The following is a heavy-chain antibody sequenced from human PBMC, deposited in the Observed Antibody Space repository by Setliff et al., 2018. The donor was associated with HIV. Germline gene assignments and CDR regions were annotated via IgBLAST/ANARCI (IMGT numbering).Heavy chain of an antibody. V-gene: IGHV4-59*01. CDR2: IFYSGSS. CDR1: GASISTYY. Sequence: PSETLSLTCTVSGASISTYYWSWIRQPPGKGLEWIGYIFYSGSSNYNPSLKSRVTMSVDTSKNQFSLNLTSVTAPDTAVYYCARDRGSYNFWSGLARGDNWFDPWGQGTLVTVSS. CDR3: ARDRGSYNFWSGLARGDNWFDP. J-gene: IGHJ5*02. D-gene: IGHD3-3*01.